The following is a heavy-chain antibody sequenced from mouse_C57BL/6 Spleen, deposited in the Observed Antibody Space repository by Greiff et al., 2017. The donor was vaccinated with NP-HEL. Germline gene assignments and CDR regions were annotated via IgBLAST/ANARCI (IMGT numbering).Heavy chain of an antibody. CDR1: GYTFTSYD. D-gene: IGHD2-4*01. J-gene: IGHJ4*01. Sequence: QVQLQHSGPELVKPGASVKLSCKASGYTFTSYDINWVKQRPGQGLEWIGWIYPRDGSTKYNEKFKGKATLTVDTSSSTAYMELHSLTSEDSAVYFCARSGDYDHYYAMDYWGQGTSVTVSS. CDR2: IYPRDGST. CDR3: ARSGDYDHYYAMDY. V-gene: IGHV1-85*01.